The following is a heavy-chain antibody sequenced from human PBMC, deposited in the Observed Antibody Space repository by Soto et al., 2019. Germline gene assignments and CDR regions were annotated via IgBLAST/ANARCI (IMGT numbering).Heavy chain of an antibody. D-gene: IGHD3-10*01. CDR1: GYTFTRYY. V-gene: IGHV1-46*01. CDR2: INPATGIT. J-gene: IGHJ6*04. Sequence: GASVKVSCKASGYTFTRYYINWVRQAPGQGLEWMGIINPATGITNYAQNFEGRITMTRDTSTSTVYMELSGLRSDDTAVYYCARDRVSMDVWGNETTVTVPS. CDR3: ARDRVSMDV.